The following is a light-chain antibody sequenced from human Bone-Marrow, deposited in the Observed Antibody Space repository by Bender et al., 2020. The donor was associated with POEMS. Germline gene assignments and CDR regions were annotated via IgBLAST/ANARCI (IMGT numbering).Light chain of an antibody. CDR3: QAWDRSTVV. CDR1: NLGNRF. V-gene: IGLV3-1*01. Sequence: SYELTQLPSVSVSPGQTATITCSGDNLGNRFACWFQQKPGQSPVLVIYQDTKRPSGIPERFSGSNSGNTATLTISGTQAMDEADYYCQAWDRSTVVFGGGTKVTVL. CDR2: QDT. J-gene: IGLJ2*01.